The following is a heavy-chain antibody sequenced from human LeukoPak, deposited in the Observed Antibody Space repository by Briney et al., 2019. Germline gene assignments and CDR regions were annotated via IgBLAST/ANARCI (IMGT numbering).Heavy chain of an antibody. D-gene: IGHD3-10*01. CDR2: IYTSGST. CDR3: ARDSRGAENWFDP. Sequence: SETLSLTCTVSGGSISSGSYYWSWIRQPAGKGLEWIGRIYTSGSTNYNPSLKSRVTISVDTSKNQFSLKLSSVTAADTAVYYCARDSRGAENWFDPWGQGTLVTVSS. V-gene: IGHV4-61*02. CDR1: GGSISSGSYY. J-gene: IGHJ5*02.